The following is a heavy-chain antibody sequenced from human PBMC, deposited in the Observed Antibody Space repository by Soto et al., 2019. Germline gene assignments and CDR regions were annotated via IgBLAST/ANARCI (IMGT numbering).Heavy chain of an antibody. V-gene: IGHV3-33*01. CDR2: IWYDGSNK. J-gene: IGHJ4*02. CDR1: GFTFSSYG. CDR3: ARDPGYYYDSSGYYFDY. D-gene: IGHD3-22*01. Sequence: GSLRLSCAASGFTFSSYGMHWVRQAPGKGLEWVAVIWYDGSNKYYADSVKGRFTISRDNSKNTLYLQMNSLRAEDTAVYYCARDPGYYYDSSGYYFDYWGQGTLVTVSS.